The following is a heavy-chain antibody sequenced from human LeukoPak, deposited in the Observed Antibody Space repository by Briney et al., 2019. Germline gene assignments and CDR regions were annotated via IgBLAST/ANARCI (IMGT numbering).Heavy chain of an antibody. CDR3: ASQDYYDSSGFVY. V-gene: IGHV4-59*08. CDR2: IYYSGST. J-gene: IGHJ4*02. Sequence: SETLSLTCTVSGGSISSYYWSWIRQPPGKGLEWIGYIYYSGSTNYNPSLKSRVTISVDTSKNQFSLKLSSVTAADTAVYYCASQDYYDSSGFVYWGQGTLVTVSS. CDR1: GGSISSYY. D-gene: IGHD3-22*01.